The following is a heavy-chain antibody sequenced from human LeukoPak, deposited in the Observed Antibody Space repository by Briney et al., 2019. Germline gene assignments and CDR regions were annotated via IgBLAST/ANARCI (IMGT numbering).Heavy chain of an antibody. J-gene: IGHJ4*02. CDR1: GGTFSSYA. CDR3: ATGLPGGGYNLRPFDY. D-gene: IGHD5-24*01. CDR2: IIPILGIA. V-gene: IGHV1-69*04. Sequence: ASVRVSCKASGGTFSSYAISWVRQAPGQGLEWMGRIIPILGIANYAQKFQGRVTITADKSTSTAYMELSSLRSEDTAVYYCATGLPGGGYNLRPFDYWGQGTLVTVSS.